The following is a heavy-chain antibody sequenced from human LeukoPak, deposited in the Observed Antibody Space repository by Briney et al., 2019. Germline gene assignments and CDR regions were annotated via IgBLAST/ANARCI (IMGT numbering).Heavy chain of an antibody. CDR2: ISSSGSTI. CDR3: AELGITMIGGV. V-gene: IGHV3-48*03. Sequence: GGSLRPSCAASGFTFSSYEMNWVRQAPGKGLEWVSYISSSGSTIYYADSVKGRFTISRDNAKNSPYLQMNSLRAEDTAVYYCAELGITMIGGVWGKGTTVTISS. D-gene: IGHD3-10*02. J-gene: IGHJ6*04. CDR1: GFTFSSYE.